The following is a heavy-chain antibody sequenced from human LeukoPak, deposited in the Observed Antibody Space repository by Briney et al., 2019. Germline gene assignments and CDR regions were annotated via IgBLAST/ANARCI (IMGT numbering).Heavy chain of an antibody. V-gene: IGHV1-69*13. CDR1: AATFSSHA. CDR2: IIPIFGTA. J-gene: IGHJ4*02. D-gene: IGHD6-13*01. Sequence: SVKLSCKASAATFSSHAISWVRQAPGQGLEWVGSIIPIFGTANYAQKFQGRVTITADESTSTAYMELSSLRSEDTAVYYCARHRIAAAGGAYYWGQGTLVTVSS. CDR3: ARHRIAAAGGAYY.